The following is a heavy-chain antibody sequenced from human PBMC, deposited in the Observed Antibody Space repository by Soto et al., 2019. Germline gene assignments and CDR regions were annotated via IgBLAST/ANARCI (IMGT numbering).Heavy chain of an antibody. D-gene: IGHD3-10*01. Sequence: QVQLVESGGGVVQPGRSLRLSCAASGFTFSSYGMHSVRQAPGKGLEWVAVIWYDGSNKYYADSVKGRFTISRDNSKNTLYLQMNSLRAEDTAVYYCARDGVTMVRGVSPKGWFDPWGQGTLVTVSS. CDR3: ARDGVTMVRGVSPKGWFDP. V-gene: IGHV3-33*01. CDR2: IWYDGSNK. J-gene: IGHJ5*02. CDR1: GFTFSSYG.